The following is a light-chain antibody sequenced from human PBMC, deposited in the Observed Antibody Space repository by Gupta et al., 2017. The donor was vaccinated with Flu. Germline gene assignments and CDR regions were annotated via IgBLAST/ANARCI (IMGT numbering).Light chain of an antibody. CDR2: LDS. V-gene: IGKV2-28*01. CDR3: LQVLRTPIT. J-gene: IGKJ4*01. Sequence: DIVMTQSPLLLPVTPGEPASISCRSSQSLLHSLGHNDLHWYLQRPGHAPELLIYLDSHRASGVPDKFSGSGIGTNFTLKVSRVDGEDVGVYYCLQVLRTPITFGRGTTVEIK. CDR1: QSLLHSLGHND.